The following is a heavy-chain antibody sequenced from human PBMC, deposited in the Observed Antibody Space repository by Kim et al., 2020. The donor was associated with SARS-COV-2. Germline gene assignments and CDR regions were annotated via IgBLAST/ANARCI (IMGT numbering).Heavy chain of an antibody. CDR3: VKAFGYLDP. CDR1: GFAFSKDS. CDR2: INYDGGST. J-gene: IGHJ5*02. V-gene: IGHV3-23*01. Sequence: GGSLRLSCAASGFAFSKDSMAWVRHAPGKGLEWISSINYDGGSTSYVDFVRGRFTISRDNSKNILFLQMTSLRADDTAVYYCVKAFGYLDPWGQGALVTVSS. D-gene: IGHD3-16*01.